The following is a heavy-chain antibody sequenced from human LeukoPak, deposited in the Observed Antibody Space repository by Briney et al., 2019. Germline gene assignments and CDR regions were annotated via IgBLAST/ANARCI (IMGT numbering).Heavy chain of an antibody. V-gene: IGHV3-7*03. CDR3: TSTTGWFSPFYYYYYMDV. CDR1: GFTFSTYW. CDR2: IKEDGSDK. D-gene: IGHD3-10*01. J-gene: IGHJ6*03. Sequence: GGSLRLSCAASGFTFSTYWMSWVRQAPGKGLEWVADIKEDGSDKYYVDSVKGRFTISRDNAKNLLYLQMNSLKTEDTAVYYCTSTTGWFSPFYYYYYMDVWGKGTTVTISS.